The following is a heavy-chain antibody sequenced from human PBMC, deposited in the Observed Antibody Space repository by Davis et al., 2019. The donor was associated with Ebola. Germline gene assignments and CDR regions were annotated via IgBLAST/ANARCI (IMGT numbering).Heavy chain of an antibody. CDR2: IKQDGSEK. CDR3: AKDLHTRHYGDLFYYYYGMDV. D-gene: IGHD4-17*01. Sequence: GGSLRLSCAASGFTFSSYAMSWVRQAPGKGLEWVASIKQDGSEKYYVDSVKGRFTISRDNAKNSLYLQMNSLRAEDTAVYYCAKDLHTRHYGDLFYYYYGMDVWGQGTTVTVPS. V-gene: IGHV3-7*01. J-gene: IGHJ6*02. CDR1: GFTFSSYA.